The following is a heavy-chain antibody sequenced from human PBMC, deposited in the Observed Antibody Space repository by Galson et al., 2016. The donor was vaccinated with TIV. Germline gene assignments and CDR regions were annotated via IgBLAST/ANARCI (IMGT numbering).Heavy chain of an antibody. V-gene: IGHV3-15*01. D-gene: IGHD3-10*01. Sequence: SLRLSCAGSGLIFTDAWMSWVRQAPGKGLEWVGRIKSRADGATTDYAASVVGRFTITRDKSKTTLYLQMSSLRTEDSALYYCATGETGRGSGSYYAQIGDYWGHGTLVTVSS. CDR1: GLIFTDAW. J-gene: IGHJ4*01. CDR3: ATGETGRGSGSYYAQIGDY. CDR2: IKSRADGATT.